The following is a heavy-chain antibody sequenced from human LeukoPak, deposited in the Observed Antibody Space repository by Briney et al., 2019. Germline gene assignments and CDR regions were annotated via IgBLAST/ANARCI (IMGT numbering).Heavy chain of an antibody. CDR3: ASGGYCSSGSCYPNWFDP. J-gene: IGHJ5*02. CDR2: ISYGGST. CDR1: GGSITSYY. D-gene: IGHD2-15*01. V-gene: IGHV4-59*01. Sequence: SETLSLTCSVSGGSITSYYRSWIRQPPGKGLEWIGYISYGGSTNYNPSLKSRVSISIDTSKNQFSLKLSSVTAADTAVYYCASGGYCSSGSCYPNWFDPWGQGTLVTVSS.